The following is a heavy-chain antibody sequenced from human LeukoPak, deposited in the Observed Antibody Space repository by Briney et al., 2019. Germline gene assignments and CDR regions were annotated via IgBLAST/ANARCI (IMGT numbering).Heavy chain of an antibody. D-gene: IGHD6-6*01. CDR2: INSNGDEI. V-gene: IGHV3-23*01. CDR3: ANWIGSSSRDY. J-gene: IGHJ4*02. CDR1: GFTFSTYA. Sequence: GGSLRLSCAASGFTFSTYAMTWVRQAPGKGLEWVSGINSNGDEIYYADSVRGRFTISRDNSDNALYLQMDSLRTEDTAVYYCANWIGSSSRDYWGQGTLVTVSS.